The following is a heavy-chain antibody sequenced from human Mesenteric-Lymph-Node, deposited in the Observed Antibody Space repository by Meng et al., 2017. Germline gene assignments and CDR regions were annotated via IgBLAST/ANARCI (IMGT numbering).Heavy chain of an antibody. V-gene: IGHV3-30*03. CDR3: ARRGDGSGYYLDS. Sequence: QVQLVESGGGVVQPGRSLRLSCTASGFTFRSDGMHWVRQAPGKGLEWVAVISSAGSNKYYADSVKGRFTISKDNSKSTLYLQMNSLRTEDTAVYYCARRGDGSGYYLDSWGQGTLVTVSS. CDR2: ISSAGSNK. CDR1: GFTFRSDG. D-gene: IGHD3-22*01. J-gene: IGHJ4*02.